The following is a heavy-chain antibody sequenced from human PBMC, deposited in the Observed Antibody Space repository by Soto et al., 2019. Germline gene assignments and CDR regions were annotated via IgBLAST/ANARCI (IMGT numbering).Heavy chain of an antibody. CDR3: ATEEGEYNWNYPLSY. Sequence: SVKVSCKASGGTFSSYAISWVRQAPGQGLEWMGGIIPIFGTANYAQKFQGRVTITADESTSTAYMELSSLRSEDTAVYYCATEEGEYNWNYPLSYWGQGTLVTVSS. V-gene: IGHV1-69*13. CDR2: IIPIFGTA. CDR1: GGTFSSYA. J-gene: IGHJ4*02. D-gene: IGHD1-7*01.